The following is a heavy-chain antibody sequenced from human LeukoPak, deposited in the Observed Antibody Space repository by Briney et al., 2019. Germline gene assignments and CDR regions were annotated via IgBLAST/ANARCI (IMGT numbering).Heavy chain of an antibody. CDR2: IYTSGST. Sequence: PSETLSLTCTVSGGSISSGSYYWRWLRQPAGEGLEWIGRIYTSGSTNYNPSLKSRVTISVDTSKNQFSLKLSSVTAADMAVYYCASYYDSSGFDIWGQGTMVTVS. CDR3: ASYYDSSGFDI. D-gene: IGHD3-22*01. J-gene: IGHJ3*02. V-gene: IGHV4-61*02. CDR1: GGSISSGSYY.